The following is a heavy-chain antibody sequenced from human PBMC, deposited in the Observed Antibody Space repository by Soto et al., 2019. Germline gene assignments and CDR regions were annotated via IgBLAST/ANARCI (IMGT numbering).Heavy chain of an antibody. J-gene: IGHJ6*02. CDR2: ISGSGGST. D-gene: IGHD3-10*01. V-gene: IGHV3-23*01. Sequence: GGSLRLSCAASGFTFSSYAMSWVRQAPGKGLEWVSAISGSGGSTYYADSVKGRFTISRDNSKNTLYLQMNSLRAEDTAVYYCASSSLWFGELYYYGMDVWGQGTTVTVSS. CDR3: ASSSLWFGELYYYGMDV. CDR1: GFTFSSYA.